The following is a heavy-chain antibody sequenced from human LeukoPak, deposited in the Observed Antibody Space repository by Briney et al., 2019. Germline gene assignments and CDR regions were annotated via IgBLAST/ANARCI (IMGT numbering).Heavy chain of an antibody. CDR2: ISYDGSNK. CDR3: AREMGGNALDY. D-gene: IGHD4-23*01. V-gene: IGHV3-30*04. J-gene: IGHJ4*02. CDR1: GFTFSSYA. Sequence: GRSPRLSCAASGFTFSSYAMHWVRQAPGKGLEWVAVISYDGSNKYYADSVKGRFTISRDNSKNTLYLQMNSLRAEDTAVYYCAREMGGNALDYWGQGTLVTVSS.